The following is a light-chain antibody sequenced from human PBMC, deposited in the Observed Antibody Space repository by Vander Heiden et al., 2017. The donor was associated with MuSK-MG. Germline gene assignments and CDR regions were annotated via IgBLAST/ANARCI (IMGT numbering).Light chain of an antibody. V-gene: IGKV3-20*01. Sequence: EIVLTQSPGTLSLSTGERATLSCRASQSVSSSYLALYQQKPGQAPRLLIYGASSRATGIPDRFSGSGSGTDFTLTISRLEPEDFAVYYCQQYGSSPGTFGGGTKVEIK. J-gene: IGKJ4*01. CDR2: GAS. CDR1: QSVSSSY. CDR3: QQYGSSPGT.